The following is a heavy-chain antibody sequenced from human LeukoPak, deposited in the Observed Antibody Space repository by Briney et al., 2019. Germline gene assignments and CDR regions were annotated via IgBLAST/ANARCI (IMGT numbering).Heavy chain of an antibody. CDR1: GYTFSGYY. D-gene: IGHD6-13*01. V-gene: IGHV1-2*06. CDR2: INPNSGGT. Sequence: SVKVSCKASGYTFSGYYIHWVRQAPGQGLEWMGRINPNSGGTNYAQKFQGRVTMTRDASITTAYMELSSLISDDTAVYYCARDRDGSSRNWFDPWGQGTLVTVSS. J-gene: IGHJ5*02. CDR3: ARDRDGSSRNWFDP.